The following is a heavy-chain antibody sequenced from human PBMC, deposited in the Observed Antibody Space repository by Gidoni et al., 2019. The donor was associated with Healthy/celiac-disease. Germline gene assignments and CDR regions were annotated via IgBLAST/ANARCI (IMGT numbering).Heavy chain of an antibody. CDR1: AFTFSSYG. CDR2: IAYEGSNK. Sequence: QVPLVESGGGVVQPGRSLRLSCAASAFTFSSYGMHWVRQAPGKGLEWVAVIAYEGSNKYYADSVKGRFTISRDNSKNTLYLQMNSLRAEDTAVYYCAKSSGSYLGWFDPWGQGTLVTVSS. V-gene: IGHV3-30*18. J-gene: IGHJ5*02. CDR3: AKSSGSYLGWFDP. D-gene: IGHD1-26*01.